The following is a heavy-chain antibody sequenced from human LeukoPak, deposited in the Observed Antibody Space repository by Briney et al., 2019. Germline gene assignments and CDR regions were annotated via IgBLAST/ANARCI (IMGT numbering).Heavy chain of an antibody. Sequence: SETLSLTCAVYGGSFSGYYWSWIRHPPGKGLEWIGEINHSGSTNYNPSLKSRVTISVDTSKTQFSLKMSSVTAAETAVYYCARDWVQQEGYYYYYGMDVWGKGTTVTVSS. J-gene: IGHJ6*04. D-gene: IGHD5-18*01. CDR1: GGSFSGYY. CDR3: ARDWVQQEGYYYYYGMDV. V-gene: IGHV4-34*01. CDR2: INHSGST.